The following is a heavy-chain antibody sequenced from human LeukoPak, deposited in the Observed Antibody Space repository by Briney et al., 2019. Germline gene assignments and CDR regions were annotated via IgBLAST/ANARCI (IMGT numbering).Heavy chain of an antibody. D-gene: IGHD3-10*01. V-gene: IGHV1-69*13. CDR3: ARTYYYGSGSYWILDY. CDR1: GGTFSSYA. Sequence: ASVEVSCKASGGTFSSYAISWVRQAPGQGLEWMGGIIPIFGTANYAQKSQGRVTITADESTSTAYMELSSLRSEDTAVYYCARTYYYGSGSYWILDYWGQGTLVTVSS. CDR2: IIPIFGTA. J-gene: IGHJ4*02.